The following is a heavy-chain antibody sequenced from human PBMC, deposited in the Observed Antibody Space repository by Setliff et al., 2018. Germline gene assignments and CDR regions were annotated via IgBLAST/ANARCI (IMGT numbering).Heavy chain of an antibody. CDR3: ARAGPTVTFFRVLVISWWDP. CDR2: IYHSGST. D-gene: IGHD3-3*01. CDR1: GGSISSHY. V-gene: IGHV4-59*08. J-gene: IGHJ5*02. Sequence: SETLSLTCTVSGGSISSHYWSWVRQPPGKGLEWIGVIYHSGSTNYNRSLRSRVSISVDTSKNQFSLKLSSVTAADTATYYCARAGPTVTFFRVLVISWWDPWGQGSLVTVSS.